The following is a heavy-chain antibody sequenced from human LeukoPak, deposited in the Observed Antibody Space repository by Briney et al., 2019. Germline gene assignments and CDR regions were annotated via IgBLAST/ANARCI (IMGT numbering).Heavy chain of an antibody. CDR2: ISAYNGNT. D-gene: IGHD6-6*01. CDR1: GYTFTNYA. J-gene: IGHJ4*02. CDR3: ARDDRYSSSSRNLDY. V-gene: IGHV1-18*01. Sequence: ASVKVSCKASGYTFTNYAMNWVRQAPGQGLEWMGWISAYNGNTNYAQKLQGRVTMTTDTSTSTAYMELRSLRSDDTAVYYCARDDRYSSSSRNLDYWGQGTLVTVSS.